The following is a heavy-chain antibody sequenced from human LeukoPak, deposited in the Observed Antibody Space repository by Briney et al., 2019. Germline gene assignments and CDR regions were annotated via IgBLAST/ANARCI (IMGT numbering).Heavy chain of an antibody. V-gene: IGHV4-34*01. CDR3: ARGTVVVPAAARDNWFDP. CDR2: INHSGST. D-gene: IGHD2-2*01. Sequence: SETLSLTCAVYGGSFSGYYWSWIRQPPGKGLEWIGEINHSGSTNYNPSLKSRVTISVDTSKNQFSLKLSSVTAADTAVYYCARGTVVVPAAARDNWFDPWGQGTLVTVSS. CDR1: GGSFSGYY. J-gene: IGHJ5*02.